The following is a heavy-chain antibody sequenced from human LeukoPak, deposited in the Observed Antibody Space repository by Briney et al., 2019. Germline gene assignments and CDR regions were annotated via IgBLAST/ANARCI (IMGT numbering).Heavy chain of an antibody. V-gene: IGHV3-23*01. CDR3: AARLWFGELLVDY. CDR2: ISGSGGST. J-gene: IGHJ4*02. CDR1: GFTFSRYA. D-gene: IGHD3-10*01. Sequence: GGSLRLSCAASGFTFSRYAMSWVGQAPGKGLEWVSAISGSGGSTYYADSVKGRFTISRDNSKNTLYLQMNSLRAEDTAVYYCAARLWFGELLVDYWGQGTLVTVSS.